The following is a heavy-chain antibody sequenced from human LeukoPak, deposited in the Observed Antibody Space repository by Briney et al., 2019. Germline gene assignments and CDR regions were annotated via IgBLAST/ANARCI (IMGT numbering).Heavy chain of an antibody. J-gene: IGHJ4*02. Sequence: ASVKVSCRASGGTFSSYAISWVRQAPGQGLEWMGGIIPIFGTANYAQKFQGRVTITTDESTSTAYMELSSLRSEDTAVYFCARSGGYSGYQCHYWGQGTLVTVSS. D-gene: IGHD5-12*01. CDR1: GGTFSSYA. CDR3: ARSGGYSGYQCHY. V-gene: IGHV1-69*05. CDR2: IIPIFGTA.